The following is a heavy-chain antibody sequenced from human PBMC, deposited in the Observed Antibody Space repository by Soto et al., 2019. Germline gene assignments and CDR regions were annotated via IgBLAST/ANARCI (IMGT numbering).Heavy chain of an antibody. CDR3: AKGAPTGTFFDY. CDR1: GFTFNYAW. Sequence: EVQLVESGGGLVKPGESLRLSCTASGFTFNYAWMSWVRQAPGKGLEWVARIRTKTDDEATDYAAPVKGRFSVSRDDSKNTVHLEMNSLKTEDTAVYYCAKGAPTGTFFDYWGQGILVTVSS. J-gene: IGHJ4*02. D-gene: IGHD3-10*01. CDR2: IRTKTDDEAT. V-gene: IGHV3-15*01.